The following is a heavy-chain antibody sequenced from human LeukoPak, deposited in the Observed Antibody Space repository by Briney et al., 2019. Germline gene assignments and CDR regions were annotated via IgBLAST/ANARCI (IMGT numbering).Heavy chain of an antibody. D-gene: IGHD3-9*01. CDR3: ASGYFDYSDYDY. V-gene: IGHV4-59*01. CDR2: IHYSGST. Sequence: SETLSLTCTVSGGFISSYYWSWIRQRPGRGLEWIGYIHYSGSTNYSPSLKSRVTISVATSRNQFSLKLSSVTAADTAVYYCASGYFDYSDYDYWGQGTLVTVSS. J-gene: IGHJ4*02. CDR1: GGFISSYY.